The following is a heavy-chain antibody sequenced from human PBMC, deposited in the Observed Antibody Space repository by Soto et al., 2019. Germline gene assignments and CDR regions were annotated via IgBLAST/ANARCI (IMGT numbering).Heavy chain of an antibody. CDR1: GFTFTNYA. J-gene: IGHJ4*01. CDR2: ISASGRDT. CDR3: AKGKTSGWYYFDS. Sequence: EVQLLESGGDLAQPGGSLRLSCAASGFTFTNYAMSWVRQAPGKGLEWVSGISASGRDTYYADSVKDRFTISRDGSKNTLYLQMNSLRAEDTAIYYCAKGKTSGWYYFDSWGHGALVTVSS. D-gene: IGHD6-19*01. V-gene: IGHV3-23*01.